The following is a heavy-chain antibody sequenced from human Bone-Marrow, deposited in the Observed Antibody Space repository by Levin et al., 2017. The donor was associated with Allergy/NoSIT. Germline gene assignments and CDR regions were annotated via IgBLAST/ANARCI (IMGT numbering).Heavy chain of an antibody. Sequence: PLASVKVSCKASGYSFTNYAMNWVRQAPGQGLEWMGWINTNTGNPTYAQGFTGRFVFSLDTSVSTAYLQISSLKAEDTAVYYCAKKAQSCSGGNCYAWFDPWGQGTLVTVSS. CDR1: GYSFTNYA. CDR3: AKKAQSCSGGNCYAWFDP. D-gene: IGHD2-15*01. J-gene: IGHJ5*02. CDR2: INTNTGNP. V-gene: IGHV7-4-1*02.